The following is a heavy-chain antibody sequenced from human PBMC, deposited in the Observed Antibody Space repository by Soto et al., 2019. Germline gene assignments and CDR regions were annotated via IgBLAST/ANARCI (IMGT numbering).Heavy chain of an antibody. Sequence: SVKVSCKASGGTFSSYAISWVRQAPGQGLEWMGGIIPIFGTANYAQKFQGRVTITADESTSTAYMELSSLRSEDTAVYYCARGKQLARLDAFDIWGQGTMVTVSS. J-gene: IGHJ3*02. D-gene: IGHD6-13*01. V-gene: IGHV1-69*13. CDR2: IIPIFGTA. CDR3: ARGKQLARLDAFDI. CDR1: GGTFSSYA.